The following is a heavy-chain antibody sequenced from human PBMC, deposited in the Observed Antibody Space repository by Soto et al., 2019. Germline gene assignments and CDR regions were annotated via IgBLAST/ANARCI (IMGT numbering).Heavy chain of an antibody. CDR3: ARGTDGFEF. Sequence: EVQLVESGGGLVQPGRSLRLSCTGSGFIFGDFAVSWVRQAPGKGLEWVGFMRSEDYGGTTEYAASVKGRFTISRDDYKNIGFLHMNSLKNEDTGVYYCARGTDGFEFWGRGILVTVSS. V-gene: IGHV3-49*04. CDR1: GFIFGDFA. CDR2: MRSEDYGGTT. D-gene: IGHD1-1*01. J-gene: IGHJ4*02.